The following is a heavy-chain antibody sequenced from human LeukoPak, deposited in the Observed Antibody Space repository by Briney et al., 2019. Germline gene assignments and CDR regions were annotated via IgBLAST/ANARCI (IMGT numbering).Heavy chain of an antibody. Sequence: SQTLSLTCTVSGGSINSGDYYWSWIRQTPGKGLEWIGNVYYSGSTDYNPSLKSRVSISIDTSKNQFSLKLSSVTAADTAVYYCARQSPYKGSYHFDYWGQGTLVTVSS. J-gene: IGHJ4*02. CDR1: GGSINSGDYY. CDR3: ARQSPYKGSYHFDY. D-gene: IGHD1-26*01. CDR2: VYYSGST. V-gene: IGHV4-30-4*01.